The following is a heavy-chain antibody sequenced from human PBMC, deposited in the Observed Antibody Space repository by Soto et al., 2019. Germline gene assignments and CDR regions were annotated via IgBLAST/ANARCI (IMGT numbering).Heavy chain of an antibody. CDR2: SSGGTI. CDR1: GFNFSSYD. CDR3: ARDSKEPGYGMDV. Sequence: EVQLVESGGVLVQPGGSLRLSCAASGFNFSSYDVNWVRQAPGKGLEWVSYSSGGTIYYADSVKGRFTISRDNAKNSLYLQMNSLRAEDTAVYYCARDSKEPGYGMDVWGQGTTGTVSS. J-gene: IGHJ6*02. V-gene: IGHV3-48*03. D-gene: IGHD2-2*01.